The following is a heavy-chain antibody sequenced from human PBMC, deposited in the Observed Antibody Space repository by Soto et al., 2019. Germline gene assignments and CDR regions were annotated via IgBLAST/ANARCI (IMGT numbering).Heavy chain of an antibody. D-gene: IGHD4-17*01. CDR1: GFTLSSYS. J-gene: IGHJ6*03. Sequence: GGSLRLSCAASGFTLSSYSMNWVRQAPGKGLGWVSYISSSSSTIYYADSVKGRFTISRDNAKNSLYLQMNSLRAEDTAVYYCARVGQGLGWYYYMDVWGKGTTVTVSS. CDR3: ARVGQGLGWYYYMDV. CDR2: ISSSSSTI. V-gene: IGHV3-48*01.